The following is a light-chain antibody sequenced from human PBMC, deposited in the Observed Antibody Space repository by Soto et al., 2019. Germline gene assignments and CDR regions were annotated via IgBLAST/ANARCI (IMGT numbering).Light chain of an antibody. CDR1: SSDVGGYNY. CDR2: EVS. J-gene: IGLJ2*01. CDR3: SSYAGSNNKVV. Sequence: QSALTQPPSASGSPGQSVTISCTGTSSDVGGYNYVSWYQQHPGKAPKLMIYEVSKRPSGVPDRFSGSKSGNTASPTVSGLQAEDEADYYCSSYAGSNNKVVFGGGTKLTVL. V-gene: IGLV2-8*01.